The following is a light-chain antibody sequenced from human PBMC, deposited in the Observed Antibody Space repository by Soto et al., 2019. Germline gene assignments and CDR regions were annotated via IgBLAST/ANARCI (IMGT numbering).Light chain of an antibody. CDR2: AAS. CDR3: QESYSTPSVT. V-gene: IGKV1-39*01. J-gene: IGKJ3*01. Sequence: DIQMTQSPSSMSASVGDRVAVTCRASQSISAYLNWYQQKPGKAPKLLIYAASSLQSGVPSRFSGSGSGTDFTLTISSPQPEDFATYYCQESYSTPSVTFGPGTKVDI. CDR1: QSISAY.